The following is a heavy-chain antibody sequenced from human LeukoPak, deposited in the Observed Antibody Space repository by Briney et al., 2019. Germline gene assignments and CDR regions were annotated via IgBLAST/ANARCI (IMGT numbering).Heavy chain of an antibody. CDR1: GFTFSSYA. Sequence: GGSLRLSCAASGFTFSSYAMSWVRQAPGKGLEWVSAISGSGGSTYYADSVKGRFTISRDNSKSTLYLQMNSLRAEDTAVYYCAKVVQLEKTIDYWGQGTLVTVSS. CDR3: AKVVQLEKTIDY. CDR2: ISGSGGST. J-gene: IGHJ4*02. D-gene: IGHD6-13*01. V-gene: IGHV3-23*01.